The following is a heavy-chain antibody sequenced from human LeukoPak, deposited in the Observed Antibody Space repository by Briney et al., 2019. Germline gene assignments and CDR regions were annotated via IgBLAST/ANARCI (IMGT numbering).Heavy chain of an antibody. CDR2: IYTSGST. V-gene: IGHV4-4*07. CDR3: AGPIVVVPAAMDWYFDL. Sequence: PSETLSLTCTVSGGSISSYYWSWIRQPAGKGLEWIGRIYTSGSTNYNPSLKSRVTMSVDTSKNQFSLKLSSVTAADTAVYYCAGPIVVVPAAMDWYFDLWGRGTLVTVSS. J-gene: IGHJ2*01. CDR1: GGSISSYY. D-gene: IGHD2-2*01.